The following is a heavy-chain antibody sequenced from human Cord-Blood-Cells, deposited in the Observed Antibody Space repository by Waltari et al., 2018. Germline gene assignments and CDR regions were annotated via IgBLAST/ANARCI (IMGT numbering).Heavy chain of an antibody. CDR1: GGSFSGYY. Sequence: QVHLQQWGAGLLQPSEPPSLTCAVYGGSFSGYYWSWIRQPPGKGLAWIGEINHSGSTNYNPSLKSRVTISVDTSKNQFSLKLSSVTAADTAVYYCARVIYGSGSYSDWFDPWGQGTLVTVSS. CDR2: INHSGST. V-gene: IGHV4-34*01. CDR3: ARVIYGSGSYSDWFDP. J-gene: IGHJ5*02. D-gene: IGHD3-10*01.